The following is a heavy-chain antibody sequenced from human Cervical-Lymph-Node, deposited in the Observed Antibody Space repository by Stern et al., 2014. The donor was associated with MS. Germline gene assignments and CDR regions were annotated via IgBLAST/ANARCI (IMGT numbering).Heavy chain of an antibody. CDR2: FSTSGRP. D-gene: IGHD1-7*01. V-gene: IGHV4-61*01. CDR3: VRDINYAWCDS. CDR1: GGSFSSCSYY. J-gene: IGHJ5*01. Sequence: VQLQESGPGLVRPSATLSLTCSVSGGSFSSCSYYWTWLRQPPGQVLEWIGYFSTSGRPNYNPSLTSRVTISIDTSKNQLYLKLTSVTAADTAVYYCVRDINYAWCDSWGQGTLVTV.